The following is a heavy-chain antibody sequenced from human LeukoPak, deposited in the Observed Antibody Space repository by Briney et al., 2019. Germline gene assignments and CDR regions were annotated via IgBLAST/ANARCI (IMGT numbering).Heavy chain of an antibody. V-gene: IGHV4-59*01. CDR3: ARGHSGYCSGGSCSNPLQKRMTTVTSIDY. Sequence: SETLSLTCTVSGGSISSYYWSWIRQPPGKGLKWIGYIYYSGSTNYNPSLKSRVTISVDTSKNQFSLKLSSVTAADTAVYYCARGHSGYCSGGSCSNPLQKRMTTVTSIDYWGQGTLVTVSS. J-gene: IGHJ4*02. CDR2: IYYSGST. D-gene: IGHD2-15*01. CDR1: GGSISSYY.